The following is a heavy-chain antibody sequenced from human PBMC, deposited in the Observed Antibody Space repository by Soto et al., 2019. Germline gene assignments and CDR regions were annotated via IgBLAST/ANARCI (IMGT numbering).Heavy chain of an antibody. D-gene: IGHD3-10*01. CDR2: ISGDGDTT. Sequence: GGSLRLSCAASGFTFSSHAMTWVRQAPGKGLEWVSTISGDGDTTFYGDFVKGRFTISRDNSRNTLYLHVNSLRAEDAAVYYCAKGRKTYYYGTASYYQTGADYWVRGTLVTVSS. CDR3: AKGRKTYYYGTASYYQTGADY. CDR1: GFTFSSHA. J-gene: IGHJ4*02. V-gene: IGHV3-23*01.